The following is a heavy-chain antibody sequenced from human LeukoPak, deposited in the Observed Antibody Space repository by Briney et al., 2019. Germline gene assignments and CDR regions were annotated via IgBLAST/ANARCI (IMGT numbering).Heavy chain of an antibody. D-gene: IGHD6-13*01. CDR2: INPSGGST. CDR1: GYTFTSYY. J-gene: IGHJ4*02. V-gene: IGHV1-46*01. Sequence: GASVKVSCKASGYTFTSYYMHWVRQAPGQGLEWMGIINPSGGSTSYAQKFQGRVTMTRDTSTSTVYMELSSLRAEDTAVYYCAKLSSSWSFDYWGQGTLVTVSS. CDR3: AKLSSSWSFDY.